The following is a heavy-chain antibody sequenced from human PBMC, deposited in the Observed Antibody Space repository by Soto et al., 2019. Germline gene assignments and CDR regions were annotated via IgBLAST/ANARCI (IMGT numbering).Heavy chain of an antibody. D-gene: IGHD2-8*01. CDR2: AYYSGST. J-gene: IGHJ5*02. V-gene: IGHV4-59*01. CDR1: GGSISHYY. Sequence: NPSENLSLTCSVSGGSISHYYWSWIRQSPGKGLEWIGYAYYSGSTDYNPSLKSRVTMSVDTSKNQVSLKLNSVTTADTAVYYCARDRSTYGGGGTGEVKENWFDPWGPGTLVTVSS. CDR3: ARDRSTYGGGGTGEVKENWFDP.